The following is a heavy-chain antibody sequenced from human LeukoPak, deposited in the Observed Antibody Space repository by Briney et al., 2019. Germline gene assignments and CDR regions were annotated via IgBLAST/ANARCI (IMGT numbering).Heavy chain of an antibody. V-gene: IGHV3-21*01. CDR1: GFTFSDYS. J-gene: IGHJ4*02. CDR2: VNTVSSYI. D-gene: IGHD3-22*01. CDR3: ARLRRNSDRSDFFYYYDH. Sequence: GGSLRLSCAASGFTFSDYSMNWVRQAPGKGLEWVASVNTVSSYIYYADSMRGRFTISRDNAKNSLFLLMNSLRAEDTAVYYCARLRRNSDRSDFFYYYDHWGQGTLVTVSS.